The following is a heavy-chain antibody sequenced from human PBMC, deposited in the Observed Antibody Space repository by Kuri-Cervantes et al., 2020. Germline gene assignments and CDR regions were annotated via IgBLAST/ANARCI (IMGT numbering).Heavy chain of an antibody. D-gene: IGHD3-22*01. CDR2: ISYDGSNK. J-gene: IGHJ4*02. CDR3: ARDRDYYDSSGFDY. V-gene: IGHV3-30-3*01. CDR1: GFTFSDYY. Sequence: GESLKISCAASGFTFSDYYMSWIRQAPGKGLEWVAVISYDGSNKYYADSVKGRFTISRDNSKNTLYLQMNSLRAEDTAVYYCARDRDYYDSSGFDYWGQGTLVTVSS.